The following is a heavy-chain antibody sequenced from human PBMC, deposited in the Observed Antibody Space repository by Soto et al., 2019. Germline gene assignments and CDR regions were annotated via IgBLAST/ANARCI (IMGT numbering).Heavy chain of an antibody. CDR1: GFTFAGYST. CDR2: ISGSGGST. V-gene: IGHV3-23*01. CDR3: AKDRVGFAGGWEYFDY. Sequence: EVHLLESGGGLVQPGGSLRLSCAASGFTFAGYSTMSWVRQAPGKGLEWVSSISGSGGSTYYADSVKGRFTISRYNSKNTLYLQMNALSAEDTAFYYCAKDRVGFAGGWEYFDYWGQGALVTVSS. J-gene: IGHJ4*02. D-gene: IGHD6-19*01.